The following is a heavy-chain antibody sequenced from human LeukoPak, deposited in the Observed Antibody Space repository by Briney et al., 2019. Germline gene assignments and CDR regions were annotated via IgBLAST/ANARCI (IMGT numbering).Heavy chain of an antibody. CDR1: GFTFSNYW. V-gene: IGHV3-7*01. Sequence: PGGSLRLSCAASGFTFSNYWMSWVRQAPGKGLEWVANIKQDGSEKYYVDSVKGRFTISRDNAKNSLYLQMNSLRAEDTAVYYCATDNGCATPFDYWGQGTLVTVSS. CDR2: IKQDGSEK. CDR3: ATDNGCATPFDY. D-gene: IGHD2-15*01. J-gene: IGHJ4*02.